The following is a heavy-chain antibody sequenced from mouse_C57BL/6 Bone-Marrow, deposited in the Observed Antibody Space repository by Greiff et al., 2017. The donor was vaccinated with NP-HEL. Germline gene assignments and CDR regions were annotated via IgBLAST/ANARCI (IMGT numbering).Heavy chain of an antibody. V-gene: IGHV1-81*01. J-gene: IGHJ4*01. CDR2: IYPRSGNT. CDR3: ARRLLRYAMDY. CDR1: GYTFTSYG. Sequence: QVQLKESGAELARPGASVKLSCKASGYTFTSYGISWVKQRTGQGLEWIGEIYPRSGNTYYNEKFKGKATLTADKSSSTAYMELRSLTSEDSAVYFCARRLLRYAMDYWGQGTSVTVSS. D-gene: IGHD1-1*01.